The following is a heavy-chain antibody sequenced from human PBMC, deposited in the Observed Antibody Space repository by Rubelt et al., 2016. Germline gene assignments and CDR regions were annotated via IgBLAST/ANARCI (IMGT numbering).Heavy chain of an antibody. J-gene: IGHJ4*02. CDR2: INLPGSEE. V-gene: IGHV3-7*01. Sequence: VQLVEFGGGVVQPGRSLRLSCAASGFTFSSYAVHWVRQAPGKGLEWVASINLPGSEEYYVDSVKGRFTISRENTKNSLYLQMKSLRAEDTAVYYCARGLSSSDDYWGQGTLVTVSS. CDR1: GFTFSSYA. CDR3: ARGLSSSDDY. D-gene: IGHD6-6*01.